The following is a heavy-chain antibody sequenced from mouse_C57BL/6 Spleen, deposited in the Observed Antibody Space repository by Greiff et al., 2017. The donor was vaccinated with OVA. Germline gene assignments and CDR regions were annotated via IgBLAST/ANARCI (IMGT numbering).Heavy chain of an antibody. CDR1: GYTFTSSW. CDR2: IDPSDSYT. V-gene: IGHV1-59*01. J-gene: IGHJ1*03. Sequence: VQLQQPGAELVRPGTSVKLSCKASGYTFTSSWMHWVKQRPGQGLEWIGVIDPSDSYTNYNQKFKGKATLTVDTSSSTAYMQLSSLTSEDSAVYYGARAHYYGSSTGYFDVWGTGTTVTVSS. CDR3: ARAHYYGSSTGYFDV. D-gene: IGHD1-1*01.